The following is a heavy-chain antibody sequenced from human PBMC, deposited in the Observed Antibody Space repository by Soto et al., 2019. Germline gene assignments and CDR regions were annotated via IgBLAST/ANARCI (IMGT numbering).Heavy chain of an antibody. J-gene: IGHJ4*01. CDR3: ATSRISIAVAGETEYYFDY. CDR1: GYTFTGYY. CDR2: INPNSGGT. Sequence: ASVKVSCKASGYTFTGYYMHWVRQAPGQGLEWMGWINPNSGGTNYAQKFQGRVTMTRDTAMSTAYMEMSRLRSDDTAVYYCATSRISIAVAGETEYYFDYWG. V-gene: IGHV1-2*02. D-gene: IGHD6-19*01.